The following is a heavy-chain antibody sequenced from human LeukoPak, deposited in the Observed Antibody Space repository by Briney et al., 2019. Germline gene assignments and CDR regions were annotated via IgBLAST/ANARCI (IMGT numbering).Heavy chain of an antibody. CDR1: GGSISSRNW. Sequence: PSETLSLTCAVSGGSISSRNWWSWVRQPPGKGLEWIGEIYHSGSTNYNPSLKTRVTISVDKSKNQFSLKLSSVTAADTAVYYCARARVESMVWSRGGTAFDIWGQGTMVTVSS. V-gene: IGHV4-4*02. CDR2: IYHSGST. D-gene: IGHD3-10*01. CDR3: ARARVESMVWSRGGTAFDI. J-gene: IGHJ3*02.